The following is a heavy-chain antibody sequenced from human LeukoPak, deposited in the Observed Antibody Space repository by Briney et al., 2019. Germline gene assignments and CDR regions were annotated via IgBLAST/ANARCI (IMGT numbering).Heavy chain of an antibody. Sequence: GGSLRLSCAASGFTFSSYAMHWVRQAPGKGLEWVAVISYDGSNKYYADSVKGRFTISRDNSKNTLYLQMNSLRAEDTAVYYCARGRYLTYDYVGYWGQGTLVTVSS. CDR3: ARGRYLTYDYVGY. CDR1: GFTFSSYA. D-gene: IGHD3-16*01. CDR2: ISYDGSNK. J-gene: IGHJ4*02. V-gene: IGHV3-30-3*01.